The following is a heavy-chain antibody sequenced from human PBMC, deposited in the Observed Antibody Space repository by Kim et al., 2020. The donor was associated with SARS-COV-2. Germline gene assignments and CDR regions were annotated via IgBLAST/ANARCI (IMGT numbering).Heavy chain of an antibody. CDR2: MKRLDDRT. Sequence: GGSLRLSCVASGFSVGTFDMSLVRQAPGKGLKWVSVMKRLDDRTYYAESVKGRFTVSRDSARTTLYLQMNSLRADDPAVYYCVRGAWLDYWGPGTLVTVS. J-gene: IGHJ4*02. CDR3: VRGAWLDY. CDR1: GFSVGTFD. V-gene: IGHV3-23*01.